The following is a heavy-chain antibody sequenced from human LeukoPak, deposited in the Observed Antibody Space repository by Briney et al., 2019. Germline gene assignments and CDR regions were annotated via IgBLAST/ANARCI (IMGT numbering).Heavy chain of an antibody. Sequence: PGRSLRLSCAASGFTFSNYAMHWVRQAPGKGLEWVAVISYDGSYKYYADSVKGRFTISRDNSKNTLYLQMNSLRAEDTAVYYCARDGEDYYGSGSYPDYWGQGTLVTVSS. D-gene: IGHD3-10*01. CDR1: GFTFSNYA. CDR3: ARDGEDYYGSGSYPDY. CDR2: ISYDGSYK. V-gene: IGHV3-30-3*01. J-gene: IGHJ4*02.